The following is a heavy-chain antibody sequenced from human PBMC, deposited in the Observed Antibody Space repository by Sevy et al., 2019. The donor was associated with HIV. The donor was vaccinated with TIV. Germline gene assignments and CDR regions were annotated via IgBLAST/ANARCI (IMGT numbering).Heavy chain of an antibody. J-gene: IGHJ6*03. D-gene: IGHD2-2*01. CDR1: GGTFSSYA. CDR3: ARGGVVVPAASYYYYYYMDV. CDR2: IIPILGIA. V-gene: IGHV1-69*10. Sequence: ASVKVSCKASGGTFSSYAISWVRQAPGQGLEWMGGIIPILGIANCAQKFQGRVTITADKSTSTAYMELSSLRSEDTAVYYCARGGVVVPAASYYYYYYMDVWGKGTTVTVSS.